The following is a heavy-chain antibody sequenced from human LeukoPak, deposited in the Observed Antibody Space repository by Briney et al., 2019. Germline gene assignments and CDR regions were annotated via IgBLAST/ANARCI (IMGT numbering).Heavy chain of an antibody. J-gene: IGHJ4*02. CDR2: INHSGST. Sequence: PSETLSLTCAVYGGSFSGYYWSWIRQPPGKGLEWIGEINHSGSTNYNPSLKSRVTISVDTSKNQFSLKLSSVTAADTAVYYCARGSRGSSGWIDYWGQGTLVTVSS. CDR3: ARGSRGSSGWIDY. D-gene: IGHD3-22*01. CDR1: GGSFSGYY. V-gene: IGHV4-34*01.